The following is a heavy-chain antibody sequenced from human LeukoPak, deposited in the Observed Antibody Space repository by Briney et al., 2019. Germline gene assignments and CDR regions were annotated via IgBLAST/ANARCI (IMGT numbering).Heavy chain of an antibody. Sequence: PGGSLRLSRAASGFTFSSYWMHWVRQAPGKGLVWVSRINSDGSRTTYADAVKGRFTVSRDNAKNTLYLQMNSLRAEDTAVYYCTTTRLADAFYFDYWGQGTLVTVSS. CDR1: GFTFSSYW. D-gene: IGHD6-13*01. V-gene: IGHV3-74*01. CDR3: TTTRLADAFYFDY. CDR2: INSDGSRT. J-gene: IGHJ4*02.